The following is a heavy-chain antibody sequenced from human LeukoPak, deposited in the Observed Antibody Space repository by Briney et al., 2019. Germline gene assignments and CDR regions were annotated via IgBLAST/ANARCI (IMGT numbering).Heavy chain of an antibody. CDR1: GGSISSGGYS. V-gene: IGHV4-30-2*01. D-gene: IGHD3-3*01. Sequence: SETLSLTCAVSGGSISSGGYSWSWIRQPPGKGLEWIGYIYHSGSTYYNPSLKSRVTISVDRSKNQFSLKLSSVTAADTAVYYCARGFRVRFLLRGEYWFDPWGQGTLVTVSS. CDR2: IYHSGST. J-gene: IGHJ5*02. CDR3: ARGFRVRFLLRGEYWFDP.